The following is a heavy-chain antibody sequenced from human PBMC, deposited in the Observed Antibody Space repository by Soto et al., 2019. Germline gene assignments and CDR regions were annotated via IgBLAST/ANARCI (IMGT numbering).Heavy chain of an antibody. CDR2: MDPNSGST. V-gene: IGHV1-8*01. D-gene: IGHD3-3*01. CDR1: GYTFTTYD. Sequence: GASVKVSGKASGYTFTTYDINWVRQAPGQGLEWLGWMDPNSGSTGYAQNFQGRITMTRNISRNTAHMELSSLQSEDTAVYYCAREEKFDFWRKGLDVWGQGTTVTVSS. J-gene: IGHJ6*02. CDR3: AREEKFDFWRKGLDV.